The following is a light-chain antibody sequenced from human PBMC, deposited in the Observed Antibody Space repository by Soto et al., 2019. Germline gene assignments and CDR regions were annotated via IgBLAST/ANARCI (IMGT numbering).Light chain of an antibody. Sequence: DIQMTQSPSSLSASVGDRVTITCRASQDISSWLAWYQHKPEKAPKSLIYAASSLQSGAPSRFSGSVSGADFTLTFSSLQPEDFATDDCQQYKTYPYAVGQGTKLELK. V-gene: IGKV1D-16*01. CDR3: QQYKTYPYA. CDR2: AAS. J-gene: IGKJ2*01. CDR1: QDISSW.